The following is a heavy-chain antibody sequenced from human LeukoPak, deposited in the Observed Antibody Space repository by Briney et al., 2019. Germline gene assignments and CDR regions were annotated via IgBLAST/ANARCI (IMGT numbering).Heavy chain of an antibody. Sequence: GGSLRLSCAASGFTFDDYAMHWVRQAPGKGLEWVSGISWNSGSIGYAGSVKGRFTISRDNAKNSLYLQMNSLRAEDTALYYCAKGTAMVTYFDYWGQGTLVTVSS. D-gene: IGHD5-18*01. J-gene: IGHJ4*02. CDR3: AKGTAMVTYFDY. CDR2: ISWNSGSI. CDR1: GFTFDDYA. V-gene: IGHV3-9*01.